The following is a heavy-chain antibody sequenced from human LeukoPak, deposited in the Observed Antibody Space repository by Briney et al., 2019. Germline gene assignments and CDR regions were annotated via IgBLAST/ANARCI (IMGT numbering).Heavy chain of an antibody. CDR3: AREPPYYYDSSDLYYFGY. D-gene: IGHD3-22*01. CDR2: IIPIFGTA. J-gene: IGHJ4*02. CDR1: GGTFSSYA. V-gene: IGHV1-69*01. Sequence: SVKVSCKASGGTFSSYAISWVRQVPGQGLEWMGGIIPIFGTANYAQKFQGRVTITADESTSTAYMELSSLRSEDTAVYYCAREPPYYYDSSDLYYFGYWGQGTLVTVSS.